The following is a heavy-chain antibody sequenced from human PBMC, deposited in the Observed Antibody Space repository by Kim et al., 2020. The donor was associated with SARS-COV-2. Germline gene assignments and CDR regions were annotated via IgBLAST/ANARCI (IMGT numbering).Heavy chain of an antibody. J-gene: IGHJ1*01. V-gene: IGHV3-23*01. Sequence: GGSLRLSCAASGFTFSTYAMNWVRQVPGKGLEWVSTISHDGTNTHYADSVLGRFTISRDNSENTLFLQMNSLRPEDAAIYYCATVLRSGNSGRGQGNLVTVSS. CDR1: GFTFSTYA. D-gene: IGHD6-25*01. CDR2: ISHDGTNT. CDR3: ATVLRSGNSG.